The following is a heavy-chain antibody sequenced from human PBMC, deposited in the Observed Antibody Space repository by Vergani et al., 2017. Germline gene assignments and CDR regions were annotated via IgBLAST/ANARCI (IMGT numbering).Heavy chain of an antibody. V-gene: IGHV3-72*01. Sequence: VQLVESGGGLVKPGGSLRLSCAASGFTFSDHYMDWVRQAPGKGLEWVGRTRNKANSYTTEYAASVKGRFTISRDDSKNSLYLQMNSLKTEDTAVYYCARGGYYCGIDYWGQGTLVTVSS. J-gene: IGHJ4*02. CDR1: GFTFSDHY. CDR2: TRNKANSYTT. CDR3: ARGGYYCGIDY. D-gene: IGHD3-22*01.